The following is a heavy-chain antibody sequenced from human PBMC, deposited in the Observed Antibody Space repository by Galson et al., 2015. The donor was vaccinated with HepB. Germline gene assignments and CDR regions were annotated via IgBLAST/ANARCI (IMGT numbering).Heavy chain of an antibody. CDR3: ASGRFRTIFGVVIPMQPDY. J-gene: IGHJ4*02. CDR1: GGTFSSYT. V-gene: IGHV1-69*02. D-gene: IGHD3-3*01. Sequence: SVKVSCKASGGTFSSYTISWVRQAPGQGLEWMGRIIPILGIANYAQKFQGRVTITADKSTSTAYMELSSLRSEDTAVYYCASGRFRTIFGVVIPMQPDYWGQGTLVTVSS. CDR2: IIPILGIA.